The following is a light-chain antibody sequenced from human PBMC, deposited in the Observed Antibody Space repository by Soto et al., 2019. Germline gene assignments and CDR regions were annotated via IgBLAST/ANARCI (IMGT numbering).Light chain of an antibody. J-gene: IGLJ2*01. Sequence: QSALTQPASVSGSPGQSVTISCTGSSNDVGTYTLVSWYQHQPGKAPNLIIYEDSQRPSGVPNRFSGSKSGNTASMTISGVHAEDEADYYCCSYGRSVVFGGGTKLTVL. V-gene: IGLV2-23*01. CDR1: SNDVGTYTL. CDR3: CSYGRSVV. CDR2: EDS.